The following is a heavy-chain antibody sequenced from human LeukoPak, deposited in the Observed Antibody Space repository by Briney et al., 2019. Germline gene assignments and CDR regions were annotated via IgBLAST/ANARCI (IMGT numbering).Heavy chain of an antibody. CDR3: ARDLPVGATGPPKEGFDY. CDR1: GFTFSSYS. Sequence: GGSLRLSCAASGFTFSSYSMNWVRQAPGKGLEWVSYISSSSSTIYYADSVKGRFTISRDNAKNSLYLQMNSLRAEDTAVYYCARDLPVGATGPPKEGFDYWGQGTLVTVSS. V-gene: IGHV3-48*01. D-gene: IGHD1-26*01. J-gene: IGHJ4*02. CDR2: ISSSSSTI.